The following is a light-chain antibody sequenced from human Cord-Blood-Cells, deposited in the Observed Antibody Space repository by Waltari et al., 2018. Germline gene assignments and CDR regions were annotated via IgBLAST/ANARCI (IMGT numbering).Light chain of an antibody. J-gene: IGLJ3*02. CDR3: AAWDDSLNGPV. Sequence: QSVLTQPPPASGTPAHRVPIPCSGNSSNIGSTPVTWSHQLPGTAPKPLIYSNNQRPSGVPDRVSGSKSGTSASLAISGLQSEDEADYYCAAWDDSLNGPVFGGGTKLTVL. CDR1: SSNIGSTP. V-gene: IGLV1-44*01. CDR2: SNN.